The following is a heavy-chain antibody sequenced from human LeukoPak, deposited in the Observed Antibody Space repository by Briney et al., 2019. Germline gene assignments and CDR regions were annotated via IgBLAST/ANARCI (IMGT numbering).Heavy chain of an antibody. V-gene: IGHV3-7*03. J-gene: IGHJ5*02. CDR1: GFTFSSYW. CDR3: VREGGSGWYSGWFDP. Sequence: GGSLRLSCAVSGFTFSSYWMSWVRQAPGKGLVWVANINPDGSEKKYVDSVKGRFIISRDNAENSLDLQMNSLRVEDTAVYYCVREGGSGWYSGWFDPWGQGTRGTVSS. CDR2: INPDGSEK. D-gene: IGHD6-19*01.